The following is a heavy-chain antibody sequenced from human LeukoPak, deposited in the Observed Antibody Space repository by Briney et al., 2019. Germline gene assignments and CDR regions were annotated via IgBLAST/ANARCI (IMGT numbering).Heavy chain of an antibody. V-gene: IGHV4-61*02. CDR3: ARALVATIVAPYYYYMDV. D-gene: IGHD5-12*01. CDR2: IYTSGST. J-gene: IGHJ6*03. Sequence: SETLSLTCTVSGGSISSGSYYWSWIRQPAGKGLEWIGRIYTSGSTNYNPSLKSRVTISVDTSKNQFSLKLSSVTAADTAVYYCARALVATIVAPYYYYMDVWGKGTTVTVSS. CDR1: GGSISSGSYY.